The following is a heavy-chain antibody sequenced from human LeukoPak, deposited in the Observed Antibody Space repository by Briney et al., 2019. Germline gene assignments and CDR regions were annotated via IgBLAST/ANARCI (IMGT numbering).Heavy chain of an antibody. J-gene: IGHJ6*03. CDR1: GGSISSSSYY. CDR3: ARTSGSYYSIMYYYYYMDV. V-gene: IGHV4-39*01. Sequence: SETLSLTCTVSGGSISSSSYYWGWIRQPPGKGLEWIGSIYYSGSTYYNPSLKSRVTISVDTSKNQFSLKLSSVTAADTAVYYCARTSGSYYSIMYYYYYMDVWGKGTTVTISS. CDR2: IYYSGST. D-gene: IGHD1-26*01.